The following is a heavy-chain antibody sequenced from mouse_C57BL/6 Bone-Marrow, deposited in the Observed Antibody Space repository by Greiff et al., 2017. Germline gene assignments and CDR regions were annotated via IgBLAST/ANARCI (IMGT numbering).Heavy chain of an antibody. CDR2: INPGSGGT. V-gene: IGHV1-54*01. Sequence: QVQLKESGAELVRPGTSVTVSCKASGYAFTNYLIEWVKQRPGQGLEWIGVINPGSGGTNYNEKFKGKATLTADKSSSTAYMQRRSLTSEDSAVYFCARTRSPYWYFDVWGTGTTVTVSS. CDR1: GYAFTNYL. CDR3: ARTRSPYWYFDV. D-gene: IGHD1-1*01. J-gene: IGHJ1*03.